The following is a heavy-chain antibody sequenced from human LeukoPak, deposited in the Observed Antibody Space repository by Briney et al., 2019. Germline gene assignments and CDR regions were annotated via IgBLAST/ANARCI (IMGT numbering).Heavy chain of an antibody. J-gene: IGHJ4*02. Sequence: GGSLRLSCAASGFTFSSYGMHWVRQAPGKGLEWVAFIRYDGSNKYYADSVKGRFTISRDNSKNTLYLQMNSLRAEDTAVYYCARSRIAARIFDYWGQGTLVTVSS. D-gene: IGHD6-6*01. CDR3: ARSRIAARIFDY. CDR2: IRYDGSNK. CDR1: GFTFSSYG. V-gene: IGHV3-30*02.